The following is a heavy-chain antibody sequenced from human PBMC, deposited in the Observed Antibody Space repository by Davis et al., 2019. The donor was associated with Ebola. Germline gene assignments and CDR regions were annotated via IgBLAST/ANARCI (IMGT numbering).Heavy chain of an antibody. Sequence: AASVKVSCKATGYTFTGHYMHWVRQAPGQGLEWMGRINPKTGVTTYAERFQGRVTMTRDTSFTTAYMELNRLRSDDAAVYYCAKKPGGVVVAATPAFDYWGQGTLVTVSS. CDR2: INPKTGVT. CDR3: AKKPGGVVVAATPAFDY. V-gene: IGHV1-2*06. D-gene: IGHD2-15*01. J-gene: IGHJ4*02. CDR1: GYTFTGHY.